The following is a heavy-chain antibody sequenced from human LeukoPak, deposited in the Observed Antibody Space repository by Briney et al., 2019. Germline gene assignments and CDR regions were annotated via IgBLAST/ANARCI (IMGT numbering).Heavy chain of an antibody. CDR3: ASVILSTWGSDY. D-gene: IGHD3-16*01. CDR2: ISAHDKIA. CDR1: GFTFYTDD. V-gene: IGHV3-23*01. J-gene: IGHJ4*02. Sequence: GGSLRLSRAASGFTFYTDDMNWVRQAPGTGLQWVASISAHDKIAYADSVKGRFTISRDTSKNTVSLQMNGLRVDDTAVYYCASVILSTWGSDYWGQGTLVTVSS.